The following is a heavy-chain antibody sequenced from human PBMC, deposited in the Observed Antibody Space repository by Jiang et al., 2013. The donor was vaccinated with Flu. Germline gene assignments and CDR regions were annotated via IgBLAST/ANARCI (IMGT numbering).Heavy chain of an antibody. CDR3: ARTNCSSTSCYVGYFDY. D-gene: IGHD2-2*01. J-gene: IGHJ4*02. V-gene: IGHV4-34*01. CDR1: GGSFSGYY. CDR2: INHSGST. Sequence: LLKPSETLSLTCAVYGGSFSGYYWSWIRQPPGKGLEWIGEINHSGSTNYNPSLKSRVTISVDTSKNQFSLKLSSVTAADTAVYYCARTNCSSTSCYVGYFDYWGQGTLVTVSS.